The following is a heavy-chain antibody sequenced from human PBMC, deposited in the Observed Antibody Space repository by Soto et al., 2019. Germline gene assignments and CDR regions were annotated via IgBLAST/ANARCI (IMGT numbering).Heavy chain of an antibody. D-gene: IGHD2-15*01. V-gene: IGHV5-51*01. J-gene: IGHJ6*02. CDR1: GYSFTNYW. Sequence: PVESLKISCKGSGYSFTNYWIGWVRQMPGKGLEWMGIIYPGDSDTRYSPSFQGQVTFSADKSISTAYLHWSSLKASDTAMYYCARHAVSGGSCCYGMDVWGQGTTVTVSS. CDR2: IYPGDSDT. CDR3: ARHAVSGGSCCYGMDV.